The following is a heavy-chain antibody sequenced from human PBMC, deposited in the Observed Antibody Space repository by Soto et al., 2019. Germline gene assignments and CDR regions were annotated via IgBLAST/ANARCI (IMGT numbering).Heavy chain of an antibody. Sequence: QVQLVESGGGVVQPGRSLRLSCAASGFTFSSYAMHWVRQAPGKGLEWVAVISYDGSNKYYADSVKGRFTISRDNSKNTLYLQMNSLRAEDTAVYYCAREGGITMVRGVVRGYFDYWGQGTLVTDSS. V-gene: IGHV3-30-3*01. CDR3: AREGGITMVRGVVRGYFDY. CDR2: ISYDGSNK. D-gene: IGHD3-10*01. CDR1: GFTFSSYA. J-gene: IGHJ4*02.